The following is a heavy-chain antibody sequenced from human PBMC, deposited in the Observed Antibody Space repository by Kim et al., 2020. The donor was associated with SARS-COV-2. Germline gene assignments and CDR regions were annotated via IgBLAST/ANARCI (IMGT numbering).Heavy chain of an antibody. Sequence: GGSLRLSCAASGFTFSSYEMNWVRQAPGKGLEWGAYISSSGSTIYYADSVKGRFTISRDNAKNSLYLQMNSLRAEDTAVYYCARDRVTIFGVVSRNYFDYWGQGTLVTLSS. D-gene: IGHD3-3*01. V-gene: IGHV3-48*03. CDR2: ISSSGSTI. J-gene: IGHJ4*02. CDR3: ARDRVTIFGVVSRNYFDY. CDR1: GFTFSSYE.